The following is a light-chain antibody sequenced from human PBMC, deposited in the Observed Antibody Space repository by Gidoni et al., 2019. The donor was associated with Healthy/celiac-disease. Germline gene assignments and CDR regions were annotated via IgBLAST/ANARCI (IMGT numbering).Light chain of an antibody. J-gene: IGKJ1*01. V-gene: IGKV4-1*01. CDR3: QQYYSTPPWT. CDR1: QSVLYSSNNKNY. CDR2: WAS. Sequence: DIVMTQSPDSLALSLGERATINCKSSQSVLYSSNNKNYLAWYQQKPGQPPKLLIYWASTRESGVHDRVSVSGSGTDFTLTISSLQAEDVAVYYCQQYYSTPPWTCGQGTKVEIK.